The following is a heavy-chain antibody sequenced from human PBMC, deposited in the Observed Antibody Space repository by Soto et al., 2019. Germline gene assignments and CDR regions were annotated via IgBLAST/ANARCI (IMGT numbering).Heavy chain of an antibody. V-gene: IGHV3-30-3*01. CDR2: ISYDGSNK. CDR1: GFTFSSYA. Sequence: QVQLVESGGGVVQPGRSLRLSCAASGFTFSSYAMHWVRQAPGKGLEWMAVISYDGSNKYYADSVKGRFTISRDNSKNTLYLQMNSLRAEDTAVYYCARDPRGGAGTFDYWGQGTLVTVSS. J-gene: IGHJ4*02. CDR3: ARDPRGGAGTFDY. D-gene: IGHD6-19*01.